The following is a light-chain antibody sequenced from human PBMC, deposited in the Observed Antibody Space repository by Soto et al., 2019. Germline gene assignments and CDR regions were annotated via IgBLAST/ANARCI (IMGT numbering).Light chain of an antibody. CDR3: QQYNNWPIT. J-gene: IGKJ5*01. CDR1: QSVSSN. CDR2: GAS. Sequence: EIVMTQSPATLSVSPGERATLSCRASQSVSSNLAWYQQKPGQAPRLLIYGASSRATGIPARFRGSGSGTEFTLTISSLQSEDFAVYYCQQYNNWPITLGQGTRLEIK. V-gene: IGKV3-15*01.